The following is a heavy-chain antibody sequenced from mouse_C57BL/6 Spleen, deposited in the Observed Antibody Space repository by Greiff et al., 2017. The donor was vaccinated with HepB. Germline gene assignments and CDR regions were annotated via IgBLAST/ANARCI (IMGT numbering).Heavy chain of an antibody. J-gene: IGHJ4*01. CDR3: ARVGDGYFAMDY. CDR1: GYTFTSYW. V-gene: IGHV1-55*01. D-gene: IGHD2-3*01. CDR2: IYPGSGST. Sequence: VQLKQPGAELVKPGASVKMSCKASGYTFTSYWITWVKQRPGQGLEWIGDIYPGSGSTNYNEKFKSKATLTVDTSSSTAYMQLSSLTSEDSAVYYCARVGDGYFAMDYWGQGTSVTVSS.